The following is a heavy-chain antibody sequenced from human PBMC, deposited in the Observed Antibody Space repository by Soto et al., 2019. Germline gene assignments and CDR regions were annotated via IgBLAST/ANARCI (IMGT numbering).Heavy chain of an antibody. J-gene: IGHJ6*02. CDR1: GYTFTGYA. CDR2: INAGNGNT. D-gene: IGHD2-2*01. Sequence: SVKVSCNASGYTFTGYAMHWVRQAPGQRLEWMGWINAGNGNTKYSQKFQGRVTITRDTSASTAYMELSSLRSEDTAVYYCARDRRDVVPAAMGEYYGIDVWGQGTTVTVSS. CDR3: ARDRRDVVPAAMGEYYGIDV. V-gene: IGHV1-3*01.